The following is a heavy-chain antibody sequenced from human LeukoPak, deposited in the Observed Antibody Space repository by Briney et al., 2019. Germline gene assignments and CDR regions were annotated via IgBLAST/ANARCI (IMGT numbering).Heavy chain of an antibody. V-gene: IGHV3-53*01. Sequence: GGSLRLSCAASGFIVSSKYMTWVRQAPGKGLESVSVIYTSGSTYYADSVKGRFTISRDNSENTLYLQMNSLRVEDTAVYYCARPPYGGVDYWGQGTLVTASS. D-gene: IGHD4-23*01. CDR2: IYTSGST. J-gene: IGHJ4*02. CDR1: GFIVSSKY. CDR3: ARPPYGGVDY.